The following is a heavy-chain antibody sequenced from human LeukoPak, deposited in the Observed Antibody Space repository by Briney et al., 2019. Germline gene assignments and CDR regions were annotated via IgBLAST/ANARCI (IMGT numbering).Heavy chain of an antibody. CDR1: GGSISSYY. D-gene: IGHD6-19*01. CDR2: IYYSGST. V-gene: IGHV4-59*01. Sequence: SETLPLTCTVSGGSISSYYWSWIRQPPGKGLEWIGYIYYSGSTNYNPSLKSRVTISVDTSRNQFSLRLSFVTAADTAVYYCARAGYSSGWYFFDYWGQGTLVTVSS. CDR3: ARAGYSSGWYFFDY. J-gene: IGHJ4*02.